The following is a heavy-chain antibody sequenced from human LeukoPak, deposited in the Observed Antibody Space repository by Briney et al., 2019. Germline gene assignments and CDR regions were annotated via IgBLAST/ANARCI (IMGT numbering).Heavy chain of an antibody. CDR1: GGSISSSSSY. CDR2: IYYSGST. D-gene: IGHD3-22*01. Sequence: PSETLSLTCTVSGGSISSSSSYWGWIRQPPGKGREWIGCIYYSGSTYYNPSLKSQDTISVDTSKNQCSLKLSSVTAADTAVYYCASGGADSIGPIDYWGQGTLVTVSS. J-gene: IGHJ4*02. V-gene: IGHV4-39*01. CDR3: ASGGADSIGPIDY.